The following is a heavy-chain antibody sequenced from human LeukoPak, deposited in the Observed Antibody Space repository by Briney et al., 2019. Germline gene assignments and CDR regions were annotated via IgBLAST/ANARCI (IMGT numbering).Heavy chain of an antibody. CDR2: IAHHGNNK. J-gene: IGHJ4*02. CDR1: GFTYSSSA. V-gene: IGHV3-30*02. Sequence: GGSLRLSCGASGFTYSSSAMHWVRQGAGKGLEWVGYIAHHGNNKYYADSVKGRFTISRDNSKGSLYLQMNSLRADDTAVYYCAKDGSWSCNDWGQGTLVRVSS. CDR3: AKDGSWSCND. D-gene: IGHD2-8*02.